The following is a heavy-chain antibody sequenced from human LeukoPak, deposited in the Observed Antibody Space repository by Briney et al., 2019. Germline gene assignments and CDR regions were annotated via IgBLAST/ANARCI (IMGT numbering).Heavy chain of an antibody. V-gene: IGHV3-21*01. CDR3: ARTYYYDSSGYLLPRKLNWFDP. CDR1: GFTFSSYS. CDR2: ISSSSSYI. Sequence: PGGSLRLSCAASGFTFSSYSMNWVRQAPGKGLEWVSSISSSSSYIYYADSVKGRLTISRDNAKNSLYLQMNSLRAEDTAVYYCARTYYYDSSGYLLPRKLNWFDPWGQGTLVTVSS. J-gene: IGHJ5*02. D-gene: IGHD3-22*01.